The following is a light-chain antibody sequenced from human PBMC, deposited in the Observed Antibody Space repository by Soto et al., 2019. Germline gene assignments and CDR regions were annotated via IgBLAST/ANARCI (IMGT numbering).Light chain of an antibody. J-gene: IGLJ1*01. CDR2: EGS. Sequence: QSVLTQPASVSGSPGQSITISCTGTSSDVGSYNLVSWYQQHPGKAPKLMIYEGSKRPSGVSNRFSGSKSGNTASLTISGLQAEDEADYYCCSYAGSSTLRVFGTGTKVPVL. CDR3: CSYAGSSTLRV. V-gene: IGLV2-23*01. CDR1: SSDVGSYNL.